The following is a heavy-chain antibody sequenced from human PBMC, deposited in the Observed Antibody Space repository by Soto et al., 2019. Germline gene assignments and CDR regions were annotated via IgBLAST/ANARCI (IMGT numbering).Heavy chain of an antibody. V-gene: IGHV3-21*01. D-gene: IGHD1-26*01. Sequence: GGSLRLSCAASGFTFSSYSMNWVRQAPGKGLEWFSSISSSSSYIYYADSVKGRFTISRDNAKNSLYLQMNSLRAEDTAVYYCARDLLHGGSYYKRYYYGMDVWGQGTTVTVSS. CDR2: ISSSSSYI. J-gene: IGHJ6*02. CDR1: GFTFSSYS. CDR3: ARDLLHGGSYYKRYYYGMDV.